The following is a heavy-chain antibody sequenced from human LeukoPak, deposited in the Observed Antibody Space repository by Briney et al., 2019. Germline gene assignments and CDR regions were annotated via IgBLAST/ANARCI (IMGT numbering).Heavy chain of an antibody. CDR2: IIPIFGRA. V-gene: IGHV1-69*13. CDR1: GGTFSSYA. D-gene: IGHD1-26*01. J-gene: IGHJ4*02. CDR3: ARGVSGSYMGFPFDY. Sequence: ASVKVSCKASGGTFSSYAISWVRQAPGQGLEWMGGIIPIFGRANYAQKLQGRVTITADESTSTAYMELSSLTSEDTAVYYCARGVSGSYMGFPFDYWGEGTLVTVFS.